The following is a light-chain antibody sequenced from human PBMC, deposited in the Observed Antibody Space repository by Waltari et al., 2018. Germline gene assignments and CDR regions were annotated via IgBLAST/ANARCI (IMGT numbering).Light chain of an antibody. J-gene: IGLJ1*01. Sequence: QSALTQPASVSGSPGQSITISCTGSSNDLGTYNLVSWYQQHPGKAPKLMIYEGTERPSGVSNSFSGSKSGNTSSLTISGLQAEDEADYYCCSYAGSTTFLYVFGTGTKVTVL. CDR1: SNDLGTYNL. CDR2: EGT. CDR3: CSYAGSTTFLYV. V-gene: IGLV2-23*01.